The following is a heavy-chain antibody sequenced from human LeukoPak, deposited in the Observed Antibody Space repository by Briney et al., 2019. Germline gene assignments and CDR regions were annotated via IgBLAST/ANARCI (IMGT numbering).Heavy chain of an antibody. D-gene: IGHD3-22*01. CDR1: GGSISSYY. CDR3: ARSSESYDSSGYYSYYFDY. Sequence: SETLSLTCTVSGGSISSYYWSWIRQPPGKGLEWIGFIYYSGSTHYKPSLKSRGTISVDTSKNQYSLKLSSVTAGDTAVYYCARSSESYDSSGYYSYYFDYWGQGTLVTVSS. J-gene: IGHJ4*02. CDR2: IYYSGST. V-gene: IGHV4-59*01.